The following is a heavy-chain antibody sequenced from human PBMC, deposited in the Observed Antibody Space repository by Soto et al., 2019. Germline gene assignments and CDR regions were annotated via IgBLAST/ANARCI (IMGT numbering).Heavy chain of an antibody. CDR3: ASPVYYYYYGMDV. J-gene: IGHJ6*02. Sequence: QLQLQESGPGLVKPSETLSLTCTVSGGSISSSSYYWGWIRQPPGKGLEWIGSIYYSGSTYYNPSLKSRVTISVDTSKNQFSLKLSSVTAADTAVYYRASPVYYYYYGMDVWGQGTTVTVSS. V-gene: IGHV4-39*01. CDR1: GGSISSSSYY. CDR2: IYYSGST.